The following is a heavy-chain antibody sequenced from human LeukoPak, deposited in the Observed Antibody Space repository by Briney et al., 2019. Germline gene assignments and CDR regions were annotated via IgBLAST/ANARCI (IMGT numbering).Heavy chain of an antibody. D-gene: IGHD3-9*01. CDR1: GFTFSSYW. J-gene: IGHJ4*02. CDR2: IKQDGSEK. V-gene: IGHV3-7*03. CDR3: ARDQSDYDILTGYYRYFVY. Sequence: GGSLRLSCAASGFTFSSYWMSWVRQAPGKGLEWVANIKQDGSEKYYVDSVKGRFTISRDNAKNSLYLQMNSLRAEDTAVYYCARDQSDYDILTGYYRYFVYWGQGPLVTVSS.